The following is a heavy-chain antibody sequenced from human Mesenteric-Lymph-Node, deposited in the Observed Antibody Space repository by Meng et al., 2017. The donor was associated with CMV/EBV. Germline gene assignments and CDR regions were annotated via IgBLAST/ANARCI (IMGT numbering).Heavy chain of an antibody. V-gene: IGHV4-59*01. CDR2: LYYTANT. CDR1: GGSISIYY. Sequence: SETLSLTCTVSGGSISIYYWSWIRQPPGKGLEWIAYLYYTANTYYNPSLKSRVTISVDTSKNQLSLKLSSVTAADTAVYYYARDMGRFDSSGYDLPDAFDIWGQGTMVTVSS. CDR3: ARDMGRFDSSGYDLPDAFDI. J-gene: IGHJ3*02. D-gene: IGHD3-22*01.